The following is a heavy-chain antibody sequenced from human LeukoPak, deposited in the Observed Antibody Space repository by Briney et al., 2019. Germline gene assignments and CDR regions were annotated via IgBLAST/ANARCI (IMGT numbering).Heavy chain of an antibody. V-gene: IGHV3-53*01. Sequence: GGSLRLSCAASGCTVSSNYMSWVRQAPGKGLEWVSVIYSGGSTYYADSVKGRFTISRDNSKHTLYLQMNSLRAEDTAVYYCARESSIAVAGTSWFDPWGQGTLVTVSS. CDR3: ARESSIAVAGTSWFDP. CDR1: GCTVSSNY. CDR2: IYSGGST. J-gene: IGHJ5*02. D-gene: IGHD6-19*01.